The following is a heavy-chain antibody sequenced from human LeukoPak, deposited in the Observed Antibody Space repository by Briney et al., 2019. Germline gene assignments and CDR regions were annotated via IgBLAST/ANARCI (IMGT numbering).Heavy chain of an antibody. V-gene: IGHV1-2*02. CDR2: INPNSGGT. J-gene: IGHJ4*02. CDR3: ARVFRYFDWNTEQFDY. D-gene: IGHD3-9*01. CDR1: GYTFTGYY. Sequence: ASVKVSCKASGYTFTGYYMHWVRQAPGQGLEWMGWINPNSGGTNYAQRFQGRVTMTRDTSISTAYMELSRLRSDDTAVYCCARVFRYFDWNTEQFDYWGQGTLVTVSS.